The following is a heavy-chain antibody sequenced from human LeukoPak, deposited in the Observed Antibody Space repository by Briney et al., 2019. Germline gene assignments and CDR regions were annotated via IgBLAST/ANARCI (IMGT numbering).Heavy chain of an antibody. Sequence: ASVKVSCKASGYTFTSYGISWVRHAPGQGIEWMGWISAYNGNTNYAQKLQGRVTMTTDTSTSTDYMELRSLRSDDTAVYYCARSGGAVAGNSYWGQGTLVTVSS. CDR1: GYTFTSYG. J-gene: IGHJ4*02. CDR3: ARSGGAVAGNSY. D-gene: IGHD6-19*01. V-gene: IGHV1-18*01. CDR2: ISAYNGNT.